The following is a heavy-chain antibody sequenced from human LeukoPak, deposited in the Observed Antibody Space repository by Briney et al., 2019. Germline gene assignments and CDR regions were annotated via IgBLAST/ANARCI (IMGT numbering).Heavy chain of an antibody. CDR1: GFTFSDYH. Sequence: GGSLRLSCAASGFTFSDYHMSWIRQAPGKGLEWVSVIYSGGSTYYADSVKGRFTISRDNSKNTLYLQMNSLRAEDTAVYYCARPYGSGSPNAFDIWGQGTMVTVSS. D-gene: IGHD3-10*01. CDR3: ARPYGSGSPNAFDI. V-gene: IGHV3-53*01. J-gene: IGHJ3*02. CDR2: IYSGGST.